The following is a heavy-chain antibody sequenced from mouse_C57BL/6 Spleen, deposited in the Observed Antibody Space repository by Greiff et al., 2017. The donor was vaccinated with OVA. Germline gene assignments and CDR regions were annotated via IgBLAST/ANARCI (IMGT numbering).Heavy chain of an antibody. J-gene: IGHJ4*01. CDR1: GFTFSDYG. D-gene: IGHD1-1*01. CDR3: ARRAFITTVVATRYAMDY. CDR2: ISSGSSTI. V-gene: IGHV5-17*01. Sequence: DVKLVESGGGLVKPGGSLKLSCAASGFTFSDYGMHWVRQAPEKGLEWVAYISSGSSTIYYADTVKGRFTISRDNAKNTLFLQMTSLRSEDTAMYYCARRAFITTVVATRYAMDYWGQGTSVTVSS.